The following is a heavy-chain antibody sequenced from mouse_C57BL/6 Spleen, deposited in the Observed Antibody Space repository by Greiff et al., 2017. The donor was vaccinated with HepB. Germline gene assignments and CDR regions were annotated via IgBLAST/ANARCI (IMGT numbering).Heavy chain of an antibody. V-gene: IGHV14-4*01. CDR2: IDPENGDT. CDR3: STSEFAY. J-gene: IGHJ3*01. Sequence: VQLQQSGAELVRPGASVKLSCTASGFNIKDDYMHWVKQRPEQGLEWIGWIDPENGDTEYTSKFQGKATITADTSSNTAYLQLSSLTSEDAAVYYCSTSEFAYWGQGTLVTVSA. CDR1: GFNIKDDY.